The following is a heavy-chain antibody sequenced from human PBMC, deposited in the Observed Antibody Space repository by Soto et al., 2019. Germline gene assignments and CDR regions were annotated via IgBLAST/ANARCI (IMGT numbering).Heavy chain of an antibody. V-gene: IGHV1-2*04. D-gene: IGHD5-18*01. Sequence: ASVKVSCKASGYTFTGYYMHWVRQAPGQGLEWMGWINPNSGGTNYAQKFQGWVTMTRDTSISTAYMELSRLRSDDTAVYYCARVTVGYSYGYAFDIWGQGTMVTV. CDR2: INPNSGGT. J-gene: IGHJ3*02. CDR3: ARVTVGYSYGYAFDI. CDR1: GYTFTGYY.